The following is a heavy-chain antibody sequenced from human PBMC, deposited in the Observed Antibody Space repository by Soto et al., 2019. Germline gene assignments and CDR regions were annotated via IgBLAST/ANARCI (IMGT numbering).Heavy chain of an antibody. D-gene: IGHD2-15*01. Sequence: QVQLVQSGAEVKKPGSSVKVSCKASGGTFSSYTISWVRQAPGQGLEWMGRIIPILGIANYAQKFQGRVTITAAKSTSTAYMELSSLRSEDTAVYYCAREITPDCIGGSCYFHFDYWGQGTLVNVSS. CDR3: AREITPDCIGGSCYFHFDY. CDR1: GGTFSSYT. CDR2: IIPILGIA. J-gene: IGHJ4*02. V-gene: IGHV1-69*08.